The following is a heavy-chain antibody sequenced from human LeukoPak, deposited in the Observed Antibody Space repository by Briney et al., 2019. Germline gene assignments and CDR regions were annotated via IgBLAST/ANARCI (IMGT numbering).Heavy chain of an antibody. CDR1: GFTVSSNY. V-gene: IGHV3-53*01. D-gene: IGHD5-18*01. J-gene: IGHJ3*02. CDR3: ARARGYSYGRHDAFDI. CDR2: IYSGGST. Sequence: PGGSLRLSCAASGFTVSSNYMSWVRQAPGKGLEWVSVIYSGGSTFYADSVKGRFSISRDNSKNTLYLQMNSLRAEDTAVYYCARARGYSYGRHDAFDIWGQGTMVTVSS.